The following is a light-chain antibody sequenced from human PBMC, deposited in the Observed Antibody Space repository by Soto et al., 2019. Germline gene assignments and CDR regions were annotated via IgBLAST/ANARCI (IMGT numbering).Light chain of an antibody. J-gene: IGKJ3*01. Sequence: IQMTQSPTSLSASVGDRVTITCRASQDIRNFVAWYQQKPGKAPKLLIYASSTWQSGVPARFSGSGSGTDFTLTINSLQPEDVATYACQRYSSVPVFGPGTKVEIK. V-gene: IGKV1-27*01. CDR2: ASS. CDR3: QRYSSVPV. CDR1: QDIRNF.